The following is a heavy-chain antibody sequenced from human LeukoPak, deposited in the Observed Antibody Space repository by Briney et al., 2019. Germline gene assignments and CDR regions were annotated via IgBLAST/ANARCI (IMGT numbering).Heavy chain of an antibody. CDR3: ARQLELRFDY. J-gene: IGHJ4*02. Sequence: PSETLSLTCNVSGGSINSYYWSWIRQPPGKGLEWIGYIYYSGSTNYNPSLKSRVTISVDTSKNQFSLKLSSVTAADTAVYYCARQLELRFDYWGQGTLVTVSS. CDR2: IYYSGST. CDR1: GGSINSYY. D-gene: IGHD1-7*01. V-gene: IGHV4-59*08.